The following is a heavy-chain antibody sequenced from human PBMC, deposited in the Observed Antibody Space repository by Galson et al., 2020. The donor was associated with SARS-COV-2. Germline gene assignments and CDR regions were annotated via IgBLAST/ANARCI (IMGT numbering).Heavy chain of an antibody. CDR1: GFTFSSYA. J-gene: IGHJ4*02. Sequence: GGSLRLSCAASGFTFSSYAMSWVRQAPGKGLEWVSAISGSGGSTYYADSVKGRFTISRDNSKNTLYLQMNSLRAEDTAVYYCAKGRLTYYYGSGSPPPDYWGQGTLVTVSS. CDR2: ISGSGGST. CDR3: AKGRLTYYYGSGSPPPDY. V-gene: IGHV3-23*01. D-gene: IGHD3-10*01.